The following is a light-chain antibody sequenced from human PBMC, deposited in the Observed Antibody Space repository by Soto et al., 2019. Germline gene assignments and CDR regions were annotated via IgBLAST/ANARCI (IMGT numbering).Light chain of an antibody. CDR2: DAY. V-gene: IGKV1-33*01. CDR1: QAITNY. Sequence: DIQMTQSPSSLSASVGDRVTITCQASQAITNYLNWYQQKPGKPPKLLINDAYNLETGVPSRFSGSGSGTHFSVTINSLQPEDFATYYCQQYDGLPITFGLGTRLDIK. J-gene: IGKJ5*01. CDR3: QQYDGLPIT.